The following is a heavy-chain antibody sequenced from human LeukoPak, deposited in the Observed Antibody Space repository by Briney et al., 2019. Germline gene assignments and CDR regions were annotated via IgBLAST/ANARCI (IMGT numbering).Heavy chain of an antibody. V-gene: IGHV3-30-3*01. CDR2: ISYDGSNK. CDR3: ARVYCSGGSCPLSY. CDR1: GFTFSSYA. J-gene: IGHJ4*02. Sequence: GGSLRLSCAASGFTFSSYAMHWVRQAPGKGLEWVAVISYDGSNKYYADSVKGRFTISRDNAKNSLYLQMNSLRAKDTAVYYCARVYCSGGSCPLSYWGQGTLVTVSS. D-gene: IGHD2-15*01.